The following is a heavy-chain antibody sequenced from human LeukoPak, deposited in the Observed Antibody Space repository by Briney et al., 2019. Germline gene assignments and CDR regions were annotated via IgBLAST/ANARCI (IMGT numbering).Heavy chain of an antibody. CDR2: TRNKANSYTT. Sequence: GGSLRLSCAASGFTFSDHYMDWVRQAPGKGLDWVGRTRNKANSYTTEYAASVKGRFTISRDDSKNSLYLQMNSLKIEDTAVYYCAKAHPRSRFDSWGQGTLVTVSS. J-gene: IGHJ4*02. D-gene: IGHD2-15*01. V-gene: IGHV3-72*01. CDR1: GFTFSDHY. CDR3: AKAHPRSRFDS.